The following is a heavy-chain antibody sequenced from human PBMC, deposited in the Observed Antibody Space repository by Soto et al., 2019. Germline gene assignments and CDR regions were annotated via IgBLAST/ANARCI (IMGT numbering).Heavy chain of an antibody. D-gene: IGHD3-10*01. CDR1: GGSISSYY. J-gene: IGHJ4*02. CDR3: ARENFVYYGSGSYYTLYYFDY. CDR2: IYYSGST. Sequence: PSETLSLTCTVSGGSISSYYWSWIRQPPGKGLEWIGYIYYSGSTNYNPSLKSRVTISVDTSKNQFSLKLSSVTAADTAVYYCARENFVYYGSGSYYTLYYFDYWGQGTLVTVSS. V-gene: IGHV4-59*01.